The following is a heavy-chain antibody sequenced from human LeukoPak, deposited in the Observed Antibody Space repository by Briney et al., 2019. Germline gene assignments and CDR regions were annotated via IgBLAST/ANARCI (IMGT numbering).Heavy chain of an antibody. V-gene: IGHV3-23*01. CDR1: GFTFSNYA. CDR3: AKLVETTNY. D-gene: IGHD1-26*01. Sequence: GGSLRLSCAASGFTFSNYAMIWVRQAPGKGLEWVSAINAGGINTYYADSVKGRFTISRDNSKNTLYLQMSSMRAEDTAVYYCAKLVETTNYWGQGTLVTVSS. CDR2: INAGGINT. J-gene: IGHJ4*02.